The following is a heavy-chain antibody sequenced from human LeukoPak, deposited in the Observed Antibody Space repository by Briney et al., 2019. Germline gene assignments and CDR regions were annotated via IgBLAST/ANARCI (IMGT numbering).Heavy chain of an antibody. CDR3: AELGITMIGGV. CDR2: IKSDGSST. J-gene: IGHJ6*04. Sequence: PGGSLRLSCAASGFTFSSYWMHWVRQAPGKGLVWVSRIKSDGSSTNYADSVKGRFNISRDNAKNSLYLQMNSLRAEDTAVYYCAELGITMIGGVWGKGTTVTISS. CDR1: GFTFSSYW. D-gene: IGHD3-10*02. V-gene: IGHV3-74*01.